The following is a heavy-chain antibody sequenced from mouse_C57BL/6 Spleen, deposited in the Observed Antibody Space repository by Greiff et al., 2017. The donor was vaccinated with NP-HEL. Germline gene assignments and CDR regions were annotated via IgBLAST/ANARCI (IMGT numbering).Heavy chain of an antibody. V-gene: IGHV1-26*01. J-gene: IGHJ1*03. D-gene: IGHD1-1*01. CDR3: ARSGENYYGSSYWYFDV. CDR2: INPNNGGT. CDR1: GYTFTDYY. Sequence: EVQLQQSGPELVKPGASVKISCKASGYTFTDYYMNWVKQSHGKSLEWIGDINPNNGGTSYNQKFKGKATLTVDKSSSTAYMELRSLTSEDSAVYYCARSGENYYGSSYWYFDVWGTGTTVTVSS.